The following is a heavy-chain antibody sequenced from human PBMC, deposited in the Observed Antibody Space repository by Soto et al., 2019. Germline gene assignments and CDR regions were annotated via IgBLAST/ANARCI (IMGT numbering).Heavy chain of an antibody. D-gene: IGHD2-15*01. CDR2: ISGSGGST. V-gene: IGHV3-23*01. J-gene: IGHJ6*02. Sequence: EVQLLESGGGLVQPGGSLRLSCAASGFTFSSYAMSWVRQAPGKGLEWVSAISGSGGSTYYADSVKGRFTISRDNSKNTLYLQMNSLRAEDTAVYYCAKAVVVVAASPPDYYYGMDVWGQGTTVTVSS. CDR1: GFTFSSYA. CDR3: AKAVVVVAASPPDYYYGMDV.